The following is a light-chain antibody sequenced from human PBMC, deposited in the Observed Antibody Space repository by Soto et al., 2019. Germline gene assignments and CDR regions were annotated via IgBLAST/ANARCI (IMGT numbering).Light chain of an antibody. Sequence: EIVMTQSPATLSVSPGERATLSCRASQSVSSNIAWYQQKPGQAPRLLIYGASTRATGIPARFSGSGSGTEFTLTIRSLQSEDFAIYFCQQYNNWPPDRTFGQGTKVEIK. CDR1: QSVSSN. V-gene: IGKV3-15*01. J-gene: IGKJ1*01. CDR2: GAS. CDR3: QQYNNWPPDRT.